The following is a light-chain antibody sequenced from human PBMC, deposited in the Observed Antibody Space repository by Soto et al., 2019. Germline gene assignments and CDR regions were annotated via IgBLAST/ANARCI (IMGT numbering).Light chain of an antibody. CDR3: MQALQTRT. J-gene: IGKJ1*01. Sequence: DIVMTQSPLSLPVTPGEPASISCRSSQSLLHSNGYYYLDWYLRKPGQSPQLLIYLGSNRASGVPDRFSGSGSGTDFTLKISRVEAEDVGVYYCMQALQTRTFGQGTKVDIK. CDR2: LGS. CDR1: QSLLHSNGYYY. V-gene: IGKV2-28*01.